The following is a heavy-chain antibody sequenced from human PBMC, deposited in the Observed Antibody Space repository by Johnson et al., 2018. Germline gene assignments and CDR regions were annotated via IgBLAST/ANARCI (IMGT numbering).Heavy chain of an antibody. D-gene: IGHD3-10*01. Sequence: QVQLVESGGGVVQPGRSLRLSCAASGFTFSSYGMHWVRQAPGKGLEWVAVIWYDGSNKYYADSVKGRFTISRDNSKNTLYLQMNSLRAEDTAVYYCAKNRGGELLVGYMDVWGKGTTVTVSS. V-gene: IGHV3-33*06. CDR3: AKNRGGELLVGYMDV. J-gene: IGHJ6*03. CDR1: GFTFSSYG. CDR2: IWYDGSNK.